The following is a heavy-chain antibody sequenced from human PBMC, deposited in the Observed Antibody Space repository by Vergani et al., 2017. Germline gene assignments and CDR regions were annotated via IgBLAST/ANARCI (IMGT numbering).Heavy chain of an antibody. J-gene: IGHJ4*02. CDR3: ERAAAAALDY. V-gene: IGHV4-61*02. Sequence: QVQLQESGPGLVKPSQTLSLTCTVSGGSISSGSYYWSWTLPPAGKGLALLVRISTSWSTNYPPSLKSRVNLALDTSKNQFSLKLKALPAADPAVYYCERAAAAALDYWGKGTLVTVSS. CDR1: GGSISSGSYY. D-gene: IGHD6-13*01. CDR2: ISTSWST.